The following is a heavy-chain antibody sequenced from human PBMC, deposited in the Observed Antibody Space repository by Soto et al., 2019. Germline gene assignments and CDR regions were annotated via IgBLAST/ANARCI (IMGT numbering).Heavy chain of an antibody. CDR2: IWYDGSNK. D-gene: IGHD3-3*01. Sequence: QVQLVESGGGVVQPGRSLRLSCAASGFTFSSYGMHWVRQAPGKGLEWVAVIWYDGSNKYYADSVKGRFTISRDNSKNTLYLQMNSLRAEDTAVYYCARDASLGLRFLEWFKMGDYYMDVWGKGTTVTVSS. CDR3: ARDASLGLRFLEWFKMGDYYMDV. V-gene: IGHV3-33*01. CDR1: GFTFSSYG. J-gene: IGHJ6*03.